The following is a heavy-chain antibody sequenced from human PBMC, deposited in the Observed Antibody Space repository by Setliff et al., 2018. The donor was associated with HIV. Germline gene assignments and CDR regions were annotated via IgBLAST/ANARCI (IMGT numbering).Heavy chain of an antibody. V-gene: IGHV4-4*07. D-gene: IGHD2-8*01. CDR3: ASNLLLGYPHY. CDR1: GASMTDDY. J-gene: IGHJ4*02. Sequence: PSETLSLTCTVSGASMTDDYSWNWVRQSAGNRLEWIGRIYTSGPINFNPSLERRLTMSVDTSKNQFSLKLHSLTAADTAVYYCASNLLLGYPHYWGQGTLVTVSS. CDR2: IYTSGPI.